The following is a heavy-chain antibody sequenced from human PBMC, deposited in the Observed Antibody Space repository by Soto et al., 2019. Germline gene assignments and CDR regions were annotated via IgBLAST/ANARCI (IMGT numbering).Heavy chain of an antibody. CDR2: IHDTATT. CDR1: GGSISSDDYY. Sequence: QVQLQESGPGLVKSSQTLSLTCTVSGGSISSDDYYWSWIRQPPGKGLEWIGDIHDTATTSYSPSLKSRLTLSVATSKNQFSLTLRSVTAADTAVYFCASQYYDFSSGALDFWGQGILVTVSS. CDR3: ASQYYDFSSGALDF. J-gene: IGHJ4*02. D-gene: IGHD3-3*01. V-gene: IGHV4-30-4*01.